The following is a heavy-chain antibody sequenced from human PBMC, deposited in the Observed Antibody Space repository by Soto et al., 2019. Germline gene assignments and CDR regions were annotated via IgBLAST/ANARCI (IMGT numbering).Heavy chain of an antibody. J-gene: IGHJ4*02. Sequence: GASVKASCKASGYTFTSYGISWVRQAPGQGLEWMGWISAYNGNTNYAQKLQGRVTMTTDTSTSTAYMELRSLRSDDTAVYYCARENGDDYGDYEAYWGQGTLVTVSS. D-gene: IGHD4-17*01. V-gene: IGHV1-18*01. CDR1: GYTFTSYG. CDR3: ARENGDDYGDYEAY. CDR2: ISAYNGNT.